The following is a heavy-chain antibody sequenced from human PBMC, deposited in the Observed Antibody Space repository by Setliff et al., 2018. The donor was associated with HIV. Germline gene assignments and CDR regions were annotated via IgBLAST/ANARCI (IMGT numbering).Heavy chain of an antibody. CDR2: IHYSGST. V-gene: IGHV4-39*01. D-gene: IGHD2-8*02. J-gene: IGHJ6*03. CDR3: MRTASTSWWGIHYYYIDL. Sequence: SETLSLTCSVYGGSISGSNYVWGWIRQTPRKGLEWIATIHYSGSTYHNPSLESRVTISIDTSKNQFFLRLNSVSAADTAVYYCMRTASTSWWGIHYYYIDLWGKGTTVTVSS. CDR1: GGSISGSNYV.